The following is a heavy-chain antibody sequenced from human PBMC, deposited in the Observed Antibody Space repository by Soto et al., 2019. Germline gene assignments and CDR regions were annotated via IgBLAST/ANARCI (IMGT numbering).Heavy chain of an antibody. CDR3: ARALAGEDAGRTYFYYMDG. V-gene: IGHV1-8*01. CDR1: GYTFSNHD. Sequence: ASVKVSCKASGYTFSNHDINWVRQSPGQGPEWMGWMNPNSGNLGYAQKFQGRVTMTMDTSISTAYMDLSSLRYDDTAVYYCARALAGEDAGRTYFYYMDGWGKGTTVTVSS. J-gene: IGHJ6*03. CDR2: MNPNSGNL. D-gene: IGHD3-10*01.